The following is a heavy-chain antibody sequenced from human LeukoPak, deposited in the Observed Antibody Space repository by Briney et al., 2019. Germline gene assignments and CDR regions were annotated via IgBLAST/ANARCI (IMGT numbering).Heavy chain of an antibody. Sequence: GGSLRLSCAASGFTFRSYAMHWVRQAPGKGLEWMAVVSNNDAYNKYYADSVKGRFTISRDNSRNTLYLQMNSLRLEDTALYYCARDFSGASRIDFWGQGALVSVSS. CDR2: VSNNDAYNK. D-gene: IGHD4/OR15-4a*01. CDR3: ARDFSGASRIDF. CDR1: GFTFRSYA. V-gene: IGHV3-30-3*01. J-gene: IGHJ4*02.